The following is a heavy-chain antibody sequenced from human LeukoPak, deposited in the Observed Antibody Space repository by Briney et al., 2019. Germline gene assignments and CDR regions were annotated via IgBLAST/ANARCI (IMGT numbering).Heavy chain of an antibody. CDR2: IYHSGST. CDR3: ARVVQSTDSSGFYLPEYFQH. D-gene: IGHD3-22*01. CDR1: GGSFSHYY. Sequence: SETLSLTCTVSGGSFSHYYWSWIRQPPGKGLEWIGSIYHSGSTYYNPSLTSRVTISVDTSKNQFSLKLRSVTAADTAVYYCARVVQSTDSSGFYLPEYFQHWGQGTLVTVSS. V-gene: IGHV4-38-2*02. J-gene: IGHJ1*01.